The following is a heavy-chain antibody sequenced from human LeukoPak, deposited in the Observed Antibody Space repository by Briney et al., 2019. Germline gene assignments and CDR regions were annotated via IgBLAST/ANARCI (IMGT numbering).Heavy chain of an antibody. Sequence: PGGSLRLSCAASGFTFSSYSMNWVRQAPGKGLEWVSYISSSSSTIYYADSVKGRFTISRDNAKNSLYLQMNSLRAEDTAVYYCASSYYYGSGSGEWFDPWGQGTLVTVSS. CDR1: GFTFSSYS. V-gene: IGHV3-48*04. J-gene: IGHJ5*02. CDR2: ISSSSSTI. CDR3: ASSYYYGSGSGEWFDP. D-gene: IGHD3-10*01.